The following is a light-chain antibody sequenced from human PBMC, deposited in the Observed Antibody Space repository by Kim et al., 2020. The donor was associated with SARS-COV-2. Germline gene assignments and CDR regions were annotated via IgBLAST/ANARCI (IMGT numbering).Light chain of an antibody. V-gene: IGLV3-19*01. J-gene: IGLJ2*01. CDR3: TSRDSSGDHVV. CDR2: GKS. Sequence: ALGQTVRRKRQGDSRKNDDATWYQQRPGKAPLLFLYGKSNRPSGIPDRFAGSASGNTAYLTIAGAQAEDEADYYCTSRDSSGDHVVFGGGTKVTGL. CDR1: SRKNDD.